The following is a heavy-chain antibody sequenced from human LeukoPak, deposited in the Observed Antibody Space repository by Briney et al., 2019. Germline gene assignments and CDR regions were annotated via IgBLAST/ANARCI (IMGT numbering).Heavy chain of an antibody. Sequence: GGSLRLSCVVSGFIFNNYWMSWVRQAPGKGLEWVATIRQDGSDKYSLDSVRGRCTISRDNAENSLYLQMNSLRAEDTAVYYCARDKGFGGSSFDYWGQGTLVTVSS. CDR3: ARDKGFGGSSFDY. CDR2: IRQDGSDK. D-gene: IGHD3-10*01. CDR1: GFIFNNYW. J-gene: IGHJ4*02. V-gene: IGHV3-7*01.